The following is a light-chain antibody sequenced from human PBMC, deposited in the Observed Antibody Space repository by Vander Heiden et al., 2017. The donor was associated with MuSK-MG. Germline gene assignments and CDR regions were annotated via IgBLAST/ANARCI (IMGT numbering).Light chain of an antibody. V-gene: IGLV2-14*03. Sequence: QSALTQPASVSGSPGQSITISCTGTSSDVRGYNYVPWYQQHPGKAPKLMSYDVSNRPSGVSNRFSCSKTGNTASLTSSGLQAEDEDDYYCSSYTSSSTLVFGTGTKVTVL. J-gene: IGLJ1*01. CDR3: SSYTSSSTLV. CDR1: SSDVRGYNY. CDR2: DVS.